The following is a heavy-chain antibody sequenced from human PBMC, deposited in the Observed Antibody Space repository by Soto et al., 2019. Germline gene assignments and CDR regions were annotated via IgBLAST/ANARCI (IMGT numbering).Heavy chain of an antibody. D-gene: IGHD2-15*01. CDR2: IYYSGST. V-gene: IGHV4-31*03. Sequence: LSLTCSVSGGSIIDSGSFYWNWIRQHPGKGLEWIGYIYYSGSTYYNRSLKSRATISLDTSKNQFSLKLTSVTAADTAIYYCARGEVVASNWFDPWGQGTLVTVSS. CDR3: ARGEVVASNWFDP. J-gene: IGHJ5*02. CDR1: GGSIIDSGSFY.